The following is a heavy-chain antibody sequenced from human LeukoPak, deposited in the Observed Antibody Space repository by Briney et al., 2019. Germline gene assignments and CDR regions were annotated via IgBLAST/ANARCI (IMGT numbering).Heavy chain of an antibody. CDR3: ARDSPTYDATGKYYFDY. J-gene: IGHJ4*02. V-gene: IGHV4-59*12. D-gene: IGHD2-15*01. CDR2: IYYSGST. CDR1: AGSTRGYY. Sequence: SETLSLTCIVSAGSTRGYYWSWIRQPPGKGLEWIGYIYYSGSTKYNPSLKSRVTISVDTSERQFSLKLSSVTAADTAVYYCARDSPTYDATGKYYFDYWGQGTLVTVSS.